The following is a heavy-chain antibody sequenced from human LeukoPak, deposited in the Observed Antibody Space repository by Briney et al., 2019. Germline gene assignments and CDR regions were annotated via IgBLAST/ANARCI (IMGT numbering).Heavy chain of an antibody. Sequence: GALRLSCAVSGFTFSDYYMSWIRQAPGKGLEWVANIKQDGSEKYYVDSVKGRFTISRDNAKNSLYLQMNSLRAEDTAVYYCAKAPDYYDSSGYGVGAFDIWGQGTMVTVSS. J-gene: IGHJ3*02. V-gene: IGHV3-7*03. CDR2: IKQDGSEK. CDR1: GFTFSDYY. D-gene: IGHD3-22*01. CDR3: AKAPDYYDSSGYGVGAFDI.